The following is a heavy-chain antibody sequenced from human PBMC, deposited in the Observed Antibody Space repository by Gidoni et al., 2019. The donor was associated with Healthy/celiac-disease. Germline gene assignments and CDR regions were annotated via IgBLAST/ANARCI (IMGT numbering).Heavy chain of an antibody. CDR3: ARPTFPQLITMIVVALWEGAFDI. V-gene: IGHV3-30-3*01. CDR2: ISYDGSNK. CDR1: GFTFSSYA. D-gene: IGHD3-22*01. J-gene: IGHJ3*02. Sequence: QVQLVESGGGVVQPGRSLRLSCAASGFTFSSYAMHWVRQAPGKGLAWVAVISYDGSNKYYADSVKGRFTISRDNSKNTLYLQMNSLRAEDTAVYYCARPTFPQLITMIVVALWEGAFDIWGQGTMVTVSS.